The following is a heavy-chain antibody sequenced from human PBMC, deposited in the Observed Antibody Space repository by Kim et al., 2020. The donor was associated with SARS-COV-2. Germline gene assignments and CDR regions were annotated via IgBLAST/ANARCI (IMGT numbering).Heavy chain of an antibody. V-gene: IGHV4-61*01. CDR2: IYYSGST. Sequence: SETLSLTCTVSGGSVSSGSYYWSWIRQPPGKGLEWIGYIYYSGSTNYNPSLKSRVTISVDTSKNQFSLKLSSVTAADTAVYYCARDSLGPYDFWSGYGMDVWGQGTTVTVSS. J-gene: IGHJ6*02. CDR3: ARDSLGPYDFWSGYGMDV. CDR1: GGSVSSGSYY. D-gene: IGHD3-3*01.